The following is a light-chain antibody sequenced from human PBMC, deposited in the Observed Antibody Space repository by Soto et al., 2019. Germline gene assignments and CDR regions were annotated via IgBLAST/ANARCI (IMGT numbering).Light chain of an antibody. V-gene: IGLV2-8*01. CDR1: GTDVGQYNY. J-gene: IGLJ2*01. CDR3: SSFSSTSTIV. Sequence: QSVLTQPPSASGSPGQSVTISCTGAGTDVGQYNYVSWYQQHPGKAPKLLIHHVSRRPSGVPARFSGSKSGNTASLTVSGLQTEDEADYYCSSFSSTSTIVFGGGTKVTVL. CDR2: HVS.